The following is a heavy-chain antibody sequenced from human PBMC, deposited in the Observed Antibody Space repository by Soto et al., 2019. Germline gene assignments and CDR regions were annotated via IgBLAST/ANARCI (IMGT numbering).Heavy chain of an antibody. Sequence: GGSLRLSCAASGFTFTSYWMHWVRQAPGKGLVWVSRINSDGSSTSYADSVKGRFTISRDNAKNMLYLQMNSLRAEDTAVYYCARDRSLVYAIFDRAYYGMDVWGQGTTVTVSS. V-gene: IGHV3-74*01. CDR2: INSDGSST. D-gene: IGHD2-8*01. CDR1: GFTFTSYW. CDR3: ARDRSLVYAIFDRAYYGMDV. J-gene: IGHJ6*02.